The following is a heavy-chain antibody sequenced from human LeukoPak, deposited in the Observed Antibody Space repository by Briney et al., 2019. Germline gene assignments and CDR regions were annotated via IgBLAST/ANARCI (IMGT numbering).Heavy chain of an antibody. Sequence: SETLSLTCAVYGGSFSGYYWSWIRQPPGKGLEWIGEINHSGSTYYNPSLKSRVTISVDTSKNQFSLKLSSVTAADTAVYYCAKAGVRSYYYYMDVWGKGTTVTVSS. CDR1: GGSFSGYY. D-gene: IGHD1-1*01. CDR2: INHSGST. CDR3: AKAGVRSYYYYMDV. J-gene: IGHJ6*03. V-gene: IGHV4-34*01.